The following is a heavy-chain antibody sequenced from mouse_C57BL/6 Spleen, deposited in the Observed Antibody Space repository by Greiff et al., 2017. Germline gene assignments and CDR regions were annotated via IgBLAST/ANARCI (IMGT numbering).Heavy chain of an antibody. CDR1: GFSLTSHG. Sequence: VKLLESGPGLVAPSQSLSITCTVSGFSLTSHGVDWVRQSPGKGLEWLGVIWGVGSTNYNSALKSRLSISKDNSKSQVFLKMNSLQTDDTAMYYCASGEDYPFAYWGQGTLVTVSA. CDR2: IWGVGST. CDR3: ASGEDYPFAY. J-gene: IGHJ3*01. D-gene: IGHD2-4*01. V-gene: IGHV2-6*01.